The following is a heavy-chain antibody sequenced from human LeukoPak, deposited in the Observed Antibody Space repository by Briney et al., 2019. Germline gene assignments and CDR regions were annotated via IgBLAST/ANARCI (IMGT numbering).Heavy chain of an antibody. J-gene: IGHJ4*02. CDR2: ITARGGYT. CDR3: AKDYSSGWYLDY. CDR1: GFTFSSYA. Sequence: GGSLRLSCAASGFTFSSYAMSWVRQAPGRGLEWVSAITARGGYTYYTDSVKGRFTISRDNSKNTMYLQMNSLRAEDTAVYYRAKDYSSGWYLDYWGQGTLVTVSS. V-gene: IGHV3-23*01. D-gene: IGHD6-19*01.